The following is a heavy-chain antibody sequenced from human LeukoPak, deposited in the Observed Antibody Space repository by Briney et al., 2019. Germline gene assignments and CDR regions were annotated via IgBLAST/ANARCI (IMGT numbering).Heavy chain of an antibody. CDR2: IYSGGST. Sequence: GGSLRLSCAASGFTVSSNHMRWVRQAPGKGLEGGSGIYSGGSTYYADSVKGRFTIPRDNSKNTLYLQMNSLRAEDTAVYYCARVIVTGYYDAFDIWGQGTMVTVSS. CDR1: GFTVSSNH. V-gene: IGHV3-53*01. CDR3: ARVIVTGYYDAFDI. D-gene: IGHD3-9*01. J-gene: IGHJ3*02.